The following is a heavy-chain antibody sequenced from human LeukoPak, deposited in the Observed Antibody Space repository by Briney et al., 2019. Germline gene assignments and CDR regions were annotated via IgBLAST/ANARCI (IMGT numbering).Heavy chain of an antibody. CDR3: ARKPEGYCSSTRCYENWFDP. CDR2: ISYEGSNK. D-gene: IGHD2-2*01. CDR1: GFTFSSYA. V-gene: IGHV3-30-3*01. Sequence: PGGSLRLSCAASGFTFSSYAMHWVRQAPGKGLEWVAVISYEGSNKYYADSVKGRFTISRDNSKNTLYLQMNSLRAEDTAVYYCARKPEGYCSSTRCYENWFDPWGQGTLVTVSS. J-gene: IGHJ5*02.